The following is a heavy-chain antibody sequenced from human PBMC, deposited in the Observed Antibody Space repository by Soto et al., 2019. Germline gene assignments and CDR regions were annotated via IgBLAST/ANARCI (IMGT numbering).Heavy chain of an antibody. Sequence: QVQLVESGGGVVQPGRSLRLSCAASGFTFSSYGMHWVRQAPGKGLEWVAVISYDGSNKYYADSVKGRFTISRDNSKNTLYLQMNSLRAEDTAVYYCAKGITGTTVYYYSMDVWGKGTTVTVSS. CDR1: GFTFSSYG. J-gene: IGHJ6*03. D-gene: IGHD1-7*01. CDR2: ISYDGSNK. CDR3: AKGITGTTVYYYSMDV. V-gene: IGHV3-30*18.